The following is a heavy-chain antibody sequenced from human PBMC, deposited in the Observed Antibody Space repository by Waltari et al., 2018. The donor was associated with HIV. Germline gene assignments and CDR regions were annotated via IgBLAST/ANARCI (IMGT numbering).Heavy chain of an antibody. D-gene: IGHD3-3*02. J-gene: IGHJ6*02. V-gene: IGHV2-70*15. CDR3: ARVKNGVTMFGVKRDYGMDV. CDR2: IDWDDGK. CDR1: GFSLNTRGMC. Sequence: QVTLRVSGPVLVKPTQTLTLTCTFSGFSLNTRGMCINWIRQPPGKALEWLARIDWDDGKHYNSSLKTRLTISKGTSKNQVVLTMINMDPLDTGTFYCARVKNGVTMFGVKRDYGMDVWGQGATVIVSS.